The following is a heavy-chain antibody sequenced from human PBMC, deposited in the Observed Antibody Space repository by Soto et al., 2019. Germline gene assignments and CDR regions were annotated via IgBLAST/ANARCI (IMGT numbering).Heavy chain of an antibody. J-gene: IGHJ1*01. Sequence: PGGSLRLSCAASGFTFSSYSMNWVRQAPGKGLEWVSSISSSSSYIYYADSVKGRFTISRDNAKNSLYLQMNSLRVEDTAIYFCAKRLSSPLWFAWDSWGQGTLVTVSS. D-gene: IGHD3-10*01. CDR3: AKRLSSPLWFAWDS. V-gene: IGHV3-21*04. CDR2: ISSSSSYI. CDR1: GFTFSSYS.